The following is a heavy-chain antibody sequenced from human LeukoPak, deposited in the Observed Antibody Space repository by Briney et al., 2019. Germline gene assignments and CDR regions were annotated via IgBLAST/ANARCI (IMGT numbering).Heavy chain of an antibody. Sequence: ASVKVSCKASGYTFTSYDINWVRQATGQGPEWMGWMNPNSGNTGYAQKFQGRVTITRNTSISTAYMELSSLRSEDTAVYYCARLSSRVALGYYYMDLWGKGTTVTVSS. CDR1: GYTFTSYD. V-gene: IGHV1-8*03. D-gene: IGHD2-21*01. CDR2: MNPNSGNT. CDR3: ARLSSRVALGYYYMDL. J-gene: IGHJ6*03.